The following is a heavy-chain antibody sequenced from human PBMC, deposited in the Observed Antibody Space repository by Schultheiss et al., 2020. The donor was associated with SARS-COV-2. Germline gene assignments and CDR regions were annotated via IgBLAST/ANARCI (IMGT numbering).Heavy chain of an antibody. Sequence: SETLSLTCTVSGGSISSGDYYWSWIRQPPGKGLEWIGEINHSGSTNYNPSLKSRVTISVDTSKNQFSLKLSSVTAADTAVYYCARAPAWDYGMDVWGQGTTVTVSS. D-gene: IGHD2-2*01. J-gene: IGHJ6*02. CDR3: ARAPAWDYGMDV. V-gene: IGHV4-30-4*01. CDR2: INHSGST. CDR1: GGSISSGDYY.